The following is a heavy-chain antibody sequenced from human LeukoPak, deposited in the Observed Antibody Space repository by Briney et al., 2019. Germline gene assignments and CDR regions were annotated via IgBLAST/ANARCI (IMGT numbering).Heavy chain of an antibody. CDR3: ARGGSGGVCNY. D-gene: IGHD3-10*01. V-gene: IGHV1-18*01. J-gene: IGHJ4*02. Sequence: GESLKISCKGSGCSFTSYGISWVRQAPGQGLEWMGWISAYNGNTNYAQKFQGRVTMTTDTSTSTAYMELRSLRSDDTAVYYCARGGSGGVCNYWGQGTLVTVSS. CDR2: ISAYNGNT. CDR1: GCSFTSYG.